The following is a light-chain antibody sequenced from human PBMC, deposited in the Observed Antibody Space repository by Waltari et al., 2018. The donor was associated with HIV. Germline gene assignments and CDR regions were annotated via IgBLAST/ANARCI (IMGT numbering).Light chain of an antibody. CDR2: SAT. V-gene: IGKV1-39*01. Sequence: DIQMTQSPSSLSASVGDRVTITCRASQDIRTYLNWYQQKPGRAPNLLIYSATSLQSWVPSRFSGSGSGTEFTLTISSVQPEDFATYYCQQSYSTPRTFGQGTKLEIK. CDR3: QQSYSTPRT. J-gene: IGKJ2*01. CDR1: QDIRTY.